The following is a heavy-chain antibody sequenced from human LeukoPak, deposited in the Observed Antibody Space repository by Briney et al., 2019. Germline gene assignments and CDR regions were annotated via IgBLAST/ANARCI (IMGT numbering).Heavy chain of an antibody. CDR2: ISSSSSYI. J-gene: IGHJ4*02. Sequence: GGSLTLSCAASGFTFSSYTMNWVRQAPGKGLEWVSSISSSSSYIYYADSVKGRFTISRDNAKKSLYLQMNSLRGEDTAVYYCAGGEAVVPAAMIVYWGQGTLVTVSS. V-gene: IGHV3-21*01. CDR1: GFTFSSYT. CDR3: AGGEAVVPAAMIVY. D-gene: IGHD2-2*01.